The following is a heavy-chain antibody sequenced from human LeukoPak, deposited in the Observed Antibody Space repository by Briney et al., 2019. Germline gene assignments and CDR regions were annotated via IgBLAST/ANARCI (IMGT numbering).Heavy chain of an antibody. V-gene: IGHV3-33*01. D-gene: IGHD5-12*01. CDR2: IWYDGSNI. J-gene: IGHJ4*02. CDR3: AGYVGVATRTPGFYY. Sequence: VGSLRLSCAASGFTFSSYGMHWVRQAPGKGLEWVAVIWYDGSNIYYADSVKGRFTISRDNSKNTQYLQMNSLRAEDTAVYYCAGYVGVATRTPGFYYWGQGTLVTVSS. CDR1: GFTFSSYG.